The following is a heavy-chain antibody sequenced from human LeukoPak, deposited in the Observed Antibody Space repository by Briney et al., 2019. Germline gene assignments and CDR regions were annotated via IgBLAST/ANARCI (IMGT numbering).Heavy chain of an antibody. V-gene: IGHV4-59*01. J-gene: IGHJ4*02. CDR1: GGSISSYY. CDR2: IYYSGST. CDR3: ARETGYYDSSGYYGGFDY. D-gene: IGHD3-22*01. Sequence: SETLSLTCTVSGGSISSYYWSWLRQPPGKGLEWIGYIYYSGSTNYNPSLKSRVTISVDTSKNQFSLKLSSVTAADTAVYYCARETGYYDSSGYYGGFDYWGQGTLVTVSS.